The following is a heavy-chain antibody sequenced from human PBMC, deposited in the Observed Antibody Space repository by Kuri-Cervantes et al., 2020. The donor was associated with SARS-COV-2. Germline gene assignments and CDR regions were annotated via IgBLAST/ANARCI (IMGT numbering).Heavy chain of an antibody. CDR3: ARGWDAFDI. V-gene: IGHV3-30-3*01. CDR1: GFTFSSYA. Sequence: LSLTCAASGFTFSSYAMHWVRQAPGKGLEWVAVISYDGSNKYYADSVKGRFTISRDNSKNTLYLQMNSLRAEDTAVYYCARGWDAFDIWGQGTTVTVSS. D-gene: IGHD5-24*01. J-gene: IGHJ3*02. CDR2: ISYDGSNK.